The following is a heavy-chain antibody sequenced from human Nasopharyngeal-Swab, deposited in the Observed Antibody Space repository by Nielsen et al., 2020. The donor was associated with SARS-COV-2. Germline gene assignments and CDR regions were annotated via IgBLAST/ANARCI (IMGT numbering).Heavy chain of an antibody. CDR1: GFTFSSYW. J-gene: IGHJ4*02. CDR2: IKQDGSEK. CDR3: AGSVSGDDGAFDY. V-gene: IGHV3-7*01. D-gene: IGHD4-17*01. Sequence: GGSLRLSCAASGFTFSSYWMSWVRQAPGKGLEWVANIKQDGSEKYYVDSVKGRFTISRDNAKNSLYLQMNSLRAEDTAVYYCAGSVSGDDGAFDYWGQGTLVTVSS.